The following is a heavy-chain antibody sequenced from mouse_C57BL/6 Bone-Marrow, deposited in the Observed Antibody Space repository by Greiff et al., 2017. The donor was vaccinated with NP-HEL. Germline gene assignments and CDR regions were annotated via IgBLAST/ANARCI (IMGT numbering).Heavy chain of an antibody. Sequence: EVQLVESGGGLVQPGGSLKLSCAASGFTFSDYGMAWVRQAPRKGPEWVAFISNLAYSIYYADTVTGRFTLSRENAKNTLYLEMSSLRSEDTAMYYCARRNGYYVDWYFDVWGTGTTVTVSS. J-gene: IGHJ1*03. CDR1: GFTFSDYG. V-gene: IGHV5-15*01. D-gene: IGHD2-3*01. CDR2: ISNLAYSI. CDR3: ARRNGYYVDWYFDV.